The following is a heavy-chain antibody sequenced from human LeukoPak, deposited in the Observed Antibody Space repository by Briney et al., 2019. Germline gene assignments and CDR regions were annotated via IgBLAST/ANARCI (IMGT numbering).Heavy chain of an antibody. CDR2: MNPNSGNT. CDR3: ARVGVVVVPAAITGVGFDP. J-gene: IGHJ5*02. D-gene: IGHD2-2*02. CDR1: GYTFTSYD. V-gene: IGHV1-8*01. Sequence: ASVKVSCKASGYTFTSYDINWVRQAPGQGLEWMGWMNPNSGNTGYAQKFQGRVTMTGNTSISTAYMELSSLRSEDTAVYYCARVGVVVVPAAITGVGFDPWGQGTLVTVSS.